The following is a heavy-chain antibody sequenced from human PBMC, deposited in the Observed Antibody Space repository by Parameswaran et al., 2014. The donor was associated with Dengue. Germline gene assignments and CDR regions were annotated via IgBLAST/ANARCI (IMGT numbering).Heavy chain of an antibody. Sequence: KWIRQPPGKGLEWVLSISSSSSYIYYADSVKGRFTISRDNAKNSLYLQMNSLRAEDTAVYYCARDEYGSGSYYNWFDPWGQGTLVTVSS. D-gene: IGHD3-10*01. J-gene: IGHJ5*02. V-gene: IGHV3-21*01. CDR2: ISSSSSYI. CDR3: ARDEYGSGSYYNWFDP.